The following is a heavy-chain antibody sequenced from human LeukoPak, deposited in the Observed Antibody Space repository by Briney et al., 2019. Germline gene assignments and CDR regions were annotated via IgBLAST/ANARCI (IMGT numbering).Heavy chain of an antibody. CDR1: GGTFSTYS. CDR2: IIPLFGTA. V-gene: IGHV1-69*13. J-gene: IGHJ6*03. CDR3: ARAGYSGNFRGGQYYYMDV. Sequence: SVKVSCEASGGTFSTYSISWVRQAPGQGLEWMGVIIPLFGTADYAQMFQDRVTITADESTTTAYMELTSLISEDTAVYYCARAGYSGNFRGGQYYYMDVWGKGTTVTVSS. D-gene: IGHD1-26*01.